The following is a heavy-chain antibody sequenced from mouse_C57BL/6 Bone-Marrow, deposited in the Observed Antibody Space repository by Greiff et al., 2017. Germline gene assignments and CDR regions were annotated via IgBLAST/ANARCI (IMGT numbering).Heavy chain of an antibody. D-gene: IGHD2-4*01. Sequence: QVQLQQPGAELVMPGASVKLSCKASGYTFTSYWMHWVKQRPGQGLEWIGEIDPSDSYTNYNQKFKGKSTLTVDKSSSTDYMQLSSLTSEDSAVYYCARYDYDFAYWGQGTLVTVSA. CDR1: GYTFTSYW. CDR2: IDPSDSYT. CDR3: ARYDYDFAY. V-gene: IGHV1-69*01. J-gene: IGHJ3*01.